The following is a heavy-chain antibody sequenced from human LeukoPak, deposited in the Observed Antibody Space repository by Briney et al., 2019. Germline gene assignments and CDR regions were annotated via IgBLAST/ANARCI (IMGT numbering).Heavy chain of an antibody. CDR3: AGDSRRDGYNPFDY. CDR1: GFTFSSYS. Sequence: GGSLRLSCAAYGFTFSSYSMNWVRQAPGKGLEWVSSISSSSSYIYYADSVKGRFTISRDNAKNSLYLQMNSLRAEDTAVYYCAGDSRRDGYNPFDYWGQGTLVTVSS. CDR2: ISSSSSYI. D-gene: IGHD5-24*01. V-gene: IGHV3-21*01. J-gene: IGHJ4*02.